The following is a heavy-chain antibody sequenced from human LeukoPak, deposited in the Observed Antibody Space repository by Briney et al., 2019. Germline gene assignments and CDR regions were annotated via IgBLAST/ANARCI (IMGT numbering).Heavy chain of an antibody. CDR1: EFTFSNYC. CDR3: ARASATNVDYVQIDY. CDR2: INSDGTT. J-gene: IGHJ4*02. V-gene: IGHV3-74*01. Sequence: GGSLRLSCAASEFTFSNYCMHWVRQAPGKGLVWVSRINSDGTTTYADSVRGRFTISRDNAKHTMYLQLHIIRVEARTASVCARASATNVDYVQIDYWGQGTLVTVSS. D-gene: IGHD3-16*01.